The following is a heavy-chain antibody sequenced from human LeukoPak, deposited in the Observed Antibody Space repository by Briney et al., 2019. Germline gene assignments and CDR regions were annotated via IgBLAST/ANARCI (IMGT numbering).Heavy chain of an antibody. CDR3: ARRGSDWGQFDY. J-gene: IGHJ4*02. V-gene: IGHV4-59*08. Sequence: SETLSLTCSVSGGSISSYYWSWIRQPPGKGLEWIGYIYYSGSTNYNPSLKSRVTISVDTSKNQSSLKLSSVTAADTAVYYCARRGSDWGQFDYWGQGTLVTVSS. CDR2: IYYSGST. D-gene: IGHD6-19*01. CDR1: GGSISSYY.